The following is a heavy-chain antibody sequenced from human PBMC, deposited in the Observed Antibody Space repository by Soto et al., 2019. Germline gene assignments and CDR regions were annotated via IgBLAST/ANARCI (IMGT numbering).Heavy chain of an antibody. CDR2: IYWDDDK. D-gene: IGHD2-21*02. CDR1: GFSLTTRGGG. J-gene: IGHJ5*02. CDR3: AHRSRVTAKWKNWFDP. Sequence: QITLKESGPTLVKPTQTLTLTCTFSGFSLTTRGGGVGWIRQPPGKALEWLALIYWDDDKRYSPSLKSRLTITKDTSKSQVVLTLTNMDPVDTATYYCAHRSRVTAKWKNWFDPWGQGTLVTVSS. V-gene: IGHV2-5*02.